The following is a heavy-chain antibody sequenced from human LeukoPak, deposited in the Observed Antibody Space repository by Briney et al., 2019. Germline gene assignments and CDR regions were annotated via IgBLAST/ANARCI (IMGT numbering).Heavy chain of an antibody. CDR1: GFTFNTYA. J-gene: IGHJ4*02. Sequence: PGGSLRLSCAASGFTFNTYAMSWVRQAPGKGLEWVSSISYSGDSTDYADSVKGRFTISRDNSKNTLYLQMSSLRAEDTAVYYCAKAKYCSAGTCYFDYWGQGTLVTVSS. CDR2: ISYSGDST. V-gene: IGHV3-23*01. CDR3: AKAKYCSAGTCYFDY. D-gene: IGHD2-15*01.